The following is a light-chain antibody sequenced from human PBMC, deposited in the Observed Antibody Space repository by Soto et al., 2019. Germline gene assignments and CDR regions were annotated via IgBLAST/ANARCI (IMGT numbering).Light chain of an antibody. Sequence: DIQMTQSPSTLSASVGDRVTITCRASQSISSWLAWYQQKPGKAPKLLIYDASSLESGVPSRFSGSGSGTEFTLTISSLQPDDFATYYCIQCFWHWTFGQGTKVDIK. CDR3: IQCFWHWT. V-gene: IGKV1-5*01. CDR1: QSISSW. J-gene: IGKJ1*01. CDR2: DAS.